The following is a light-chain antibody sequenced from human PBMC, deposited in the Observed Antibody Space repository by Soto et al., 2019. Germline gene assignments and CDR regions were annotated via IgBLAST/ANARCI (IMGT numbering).Light chain of an antibody. Sequence: EIVMTQSPATLSVSPGERATLSCRASQSVSTNVGWYQQKPGQAPRLLIYGASTRATGIPARFSGSGSATEFTLTISSLQSEDFAVYYCQQYNNWPPWTFGQGTKVEIK. J-gene: IGKJ1*01. CDR1: QSVSTN. CDR3: QQYNNWPPWT. V-gene: IGKV3-15*01. CDR2: GAS.